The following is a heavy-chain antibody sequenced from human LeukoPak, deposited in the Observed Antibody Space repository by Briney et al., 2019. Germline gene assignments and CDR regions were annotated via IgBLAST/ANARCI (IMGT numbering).Heavy chain of an antibody. Sequence: SETLSLTRTVSGGSISSYYWSWIRQPPGKGLEWIGYIYYSGSTYYYNPSLKSRVTMSVDTSKNQFSLKLSSVTAADTAVYYCARQYYYDGSGPFQHWGQGTLVTVSS. V-gene: IGHV4-59*08. CDR1: GGSISSYY. D-gene: IGHD3-22*01. CDR3: ARQYYYDGSGPFQH. J-gene: IGHJ1*01. CDR2: IYYSGSTY.